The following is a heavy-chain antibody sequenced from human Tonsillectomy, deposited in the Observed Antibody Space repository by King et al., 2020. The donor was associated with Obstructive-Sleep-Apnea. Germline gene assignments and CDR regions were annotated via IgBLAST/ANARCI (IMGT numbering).Heavy chain of an antibody. D-gene: IGHD2-2*01. CDR3: ARPTSRGPYCSSSSCYFATDY. V-gene: IGHV3-21*01. CDR1: GFTFSGYS. J-gene: IGHJ4*02. CDR2: ISYSSDYI. Sequence: VQLVESGGGLVKPGGSLRLSCAASGFTFSGYSMNWVRQAPGKGLEWVSSISYSSDYIYYADSVKGRFTISRDNAKNSLYLQMNSLGAEDTAVYYCARPTSRGPYCSSSSCYFATDYWGQGTLVTVSS.